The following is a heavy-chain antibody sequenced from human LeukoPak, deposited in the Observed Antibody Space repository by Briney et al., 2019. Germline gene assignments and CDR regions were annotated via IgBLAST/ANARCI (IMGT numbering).Heavy chain of an antibody. Sequence: GGSLRLSCAASGFTFSSYSMNWVRQAPGKGLEWVSYISSRSSTIYYADSVKGRLTISRDNAKNSLYLQMNSLRADDTAIYYCARGQPKIVVVPTASDYWGQGTLVTVSS. V-gene: IGHV3-48*01. D-gene: IGHD2-2*01. J-gene: IGHJ4*02. CDR1: GFTFSSYS. CDR3: ARGQPKIVVVPTASDY. CDR2: ISSRSSTI.